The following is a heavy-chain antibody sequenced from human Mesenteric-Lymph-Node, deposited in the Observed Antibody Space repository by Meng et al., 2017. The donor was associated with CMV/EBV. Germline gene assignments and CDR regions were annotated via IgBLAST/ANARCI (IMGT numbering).Heavy chain of an antibody. CDR2: INPSGGST. CDR1: GYTFTSYY. Sequence: ASVKVSCKASGYTFTSYYMHWVRQAPGQGLEWMGIINPSGGSTSYAQKFQGRVTMTRDTSTSTVYMELSSLRSEDTAVYYCARDDVVVEQAAIQHTPATYYDYGMDVWGQGTTVTVSS. J-gene: IGHJ6*02. V-gene: IGHV1-46*01. CDR3: ARDDVVVEQAAIQHTPATYYDYGMDV. D-gene: IGHD2-2*02.